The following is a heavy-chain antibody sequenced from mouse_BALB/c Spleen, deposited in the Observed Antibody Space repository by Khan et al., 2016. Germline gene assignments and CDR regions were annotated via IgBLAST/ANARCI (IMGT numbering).Heavy chain of an antibody. Sequence: VRLQQSGAELVKPGASVKLSCTASGFNIKDTYMHWVKQRPEQGLEWIGRIDPANGNTKYDPKFQGKATITADTSSNTAYLQLSSLTSEDTAVYYFARSPYDYDVGFAYWGQATLVTVSA. V-gene: IGHV14-3*02. J-gene: IGHJ3*01. D-gene: IGHD2-4*01. CDR1: GFNIKDTY. CDR3: ARSPYDYDVGFAY. CDR2: IDPANGNT.